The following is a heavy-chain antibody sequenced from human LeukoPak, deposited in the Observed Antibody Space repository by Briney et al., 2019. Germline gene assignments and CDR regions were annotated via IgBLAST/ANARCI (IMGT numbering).Heavy chain of an antibody. CDR2: IYSGGST. CDR1: GFTFSSYA. J-gene: IGHJ6*03. V-gene: IGHV3-53*01. Sequence: GGSLRLSCAASGFTFSSYAMNWVRQAPGKGLEWVSVIYSGGSTYYADSVKGRFTISRDNSKNTLYLQMNSLRAEDTAVYYCARDYYMDVWGKGTTVTVSS. CDR3: ARDYYMDV.